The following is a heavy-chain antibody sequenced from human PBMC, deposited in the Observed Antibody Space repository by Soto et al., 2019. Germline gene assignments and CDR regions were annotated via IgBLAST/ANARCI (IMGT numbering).Heavy chain of an antibody. J-gene: IGHJ4*02. CDR3: ARRRYYGSGSPFDY. CDR2: INHSGST. Sequence: QVQLQQWGAGLLKPSETLSLTCAVYGGSFSGYYWSWIRQPPGKGLEWIGEINHSGSTNYNPSLKGRVTISVDTSKNQFSRKLSSVTAADTAVYYCARRRYYGSGSPFDYCGQGTLVTVSS. CDR1: GGSFSGYY. V-gene: IGHV4-34*01. D-gene: IGHD3-10*01.